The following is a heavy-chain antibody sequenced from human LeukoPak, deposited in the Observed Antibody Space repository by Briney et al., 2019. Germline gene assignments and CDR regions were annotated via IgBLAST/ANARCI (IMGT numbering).Heavy chain of an antibody. V-gene: IGHV3-30*01. CDR2: ISYDGSNK. CDR3: ARDGRYSSSSAFDY. CDR1: GFTFSSYA. D-gene: IGHD6-6*01. Sequence: PGRSLRLSCAASGFTFSSYAMHWVRQAPGKGLEWVAVISYDGSNKYYADSVKGQFTISRDNSKNTLYLQMNSLRAEDTAVYYCARDGRYSSSSAFDYWGQGTLVTVSS. J-gene: IGHJ4*02.